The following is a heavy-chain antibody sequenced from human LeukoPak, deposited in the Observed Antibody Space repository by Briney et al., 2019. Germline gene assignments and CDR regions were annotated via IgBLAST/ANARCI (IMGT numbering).Heavy chain of an antibody. J-gene: IGHJ4*02. CDR1: GGSISSYY. D-gene: IGHD2/OR15-2a*01. Sequence: SETLSLTCTVSGGSISSYYWSWIRQAPGKGLECIGYIYVSGDTNYNPSLQSRGTLSLDTSKNQFSLRLSSVTAADTAVYYCARGARIFDSWGPGTLVTVSS. V-gene: IGHV4-4*09. CDR3: ARGARIFDS. CDR2: IYVSGDT.